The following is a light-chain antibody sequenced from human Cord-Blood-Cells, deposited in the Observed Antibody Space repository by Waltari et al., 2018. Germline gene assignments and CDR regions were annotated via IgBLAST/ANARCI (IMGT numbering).Light chain of an antibody. CDR3: CSYAGSPYV. V-gene: IGLV2-23*01. CDR2: EGS. Sequence: QSALTQPASVSGSPGQSITISCTGTSSDVGSYNLVSWYQQHPGKAPKLLIYEGSTRPAGVSNRFSGSKSGNTASLTISGLQAEDEVDYYCCSYAGSPYVFGTGTKVTVL. J-gene: IGLJ1*01. CDR1: SSDVGSYNL.